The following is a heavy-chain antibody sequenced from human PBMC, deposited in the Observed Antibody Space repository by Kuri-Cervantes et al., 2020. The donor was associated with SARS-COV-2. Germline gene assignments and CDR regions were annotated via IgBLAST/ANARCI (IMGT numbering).Heavy chain of an antibody. J-gene: IGHJ4*02. CDR1: GFTFSSYA. V-gene: IGHV3-23*01. D-gene: IGHD3-10*01. CDR2: ISGSGGST. Sequence: GESLKISCAASGFTFSSYAMSWVRQAPGKGLEWVSAISGSGGSTYYADSVKGRFTISRDNSKNTLYLQMNSLRAEDTAVYYCAKGSRLRFGELAPHDLVIDGYWGQGTLVTVSS. CDR3: AKGSRLRFGELAPHDLVIDGY.